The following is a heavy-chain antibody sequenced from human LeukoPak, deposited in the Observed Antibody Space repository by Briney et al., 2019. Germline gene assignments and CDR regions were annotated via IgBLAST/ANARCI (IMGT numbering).Heavy chain of an antibody. CDR1: GYTXTXXX. V-gene: IGHV1-24*01. Sequence: ASVKVSCKVSGYTXTXXXXHWVRQAXGXXXXXXXVFDPEDGETIYAQKFQGRVTMTEDTSTDTAYMELSSLRSEDTAVYYCATDIAVAGWTYFDYWGQGTLVTVSS. CDR3: ATDIAVAGWTYFDY. J-gene: IGHJ4*02. D-gene: IGHD6-19*01. CDR2: FDPEDGET.